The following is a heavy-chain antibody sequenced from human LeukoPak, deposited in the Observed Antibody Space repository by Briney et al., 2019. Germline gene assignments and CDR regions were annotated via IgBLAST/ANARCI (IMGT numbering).Heavy chain of an antibody. CDR2: IHSSGNS. D-gene: IGHD1-26*01. Sequence: PSETLSLTCTVSGGSISSTNHYWGWIRQPPGKGLEWIGRIHSSGNSNYNPSLKNRVTMSVDTSQKQFSLKLSSVTAADTAVYYCSGDHGESGNYYWGQGTLVTVSS. J-gene: IGHJ4*02. CDR1: GGSISSTNHY. CDR3: SGDHGESGNYY. V-gene: IGHV4-39*07.